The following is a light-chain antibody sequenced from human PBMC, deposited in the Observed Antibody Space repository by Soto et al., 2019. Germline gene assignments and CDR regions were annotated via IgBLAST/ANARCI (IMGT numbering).Light chain of an antibody. CDR2: DAS. V-gene: IGKV1-5*01. CDR1: QSISSY. J-gene: IGKJ1*01. CDR3: QQYYTYPWT. Sequence: DIQMTQSPSSLSASVGDRVTITCRASQSISSYLNWYQQKPGKVPKVLIYDASNLKSGVPSRFSGSGSGREFTLTISSLQPDDFATYYCQQYYTYPWTFGQGTKVDIK.